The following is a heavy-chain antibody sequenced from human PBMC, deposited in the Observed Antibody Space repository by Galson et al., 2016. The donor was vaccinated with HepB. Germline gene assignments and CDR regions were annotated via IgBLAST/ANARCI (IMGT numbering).Heavy chain of an antibody. V-gene: IGHV5-10-1*01. D-gene: IGHD5-18*01. CDR2: IDPFDSET. CDR3: ARLDAGYGFLDV. J-gene: IGHJ6*04. CDR1: GYSFTTYW. Sequence: QSGAEVTKPGESLRISCQASGYSFTTYWITWVRQMPGKGLEWMGRIDPFDSETNYSPSVQGHVTISTDKSMNTAYVQWSSLKASDTAVYYCARLDAGYGFLDVWGKGTTVTVSS.